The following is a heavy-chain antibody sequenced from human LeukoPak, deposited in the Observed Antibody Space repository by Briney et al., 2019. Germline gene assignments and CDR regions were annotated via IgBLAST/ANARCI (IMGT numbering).Heavy chain of an antibody. Sequence: ASVKVSCKASGYTFSNYGISWVRQAPGQGLEWMGWTSPYNGNADYAQKLQGRVTMTTDTSTTTGYMELRSLRSDDTAVYYCARGWLQPYWYFDLWGRGTLVTVSS. CDR2: TSPYNGNA. CDR3: ARGWLQPYWYFDL. D-gene: IGHD5-24*01. V-gene: IGHV1-18*01. CDR1: GYTFSNYG. J-gene: IGHJ2*01.